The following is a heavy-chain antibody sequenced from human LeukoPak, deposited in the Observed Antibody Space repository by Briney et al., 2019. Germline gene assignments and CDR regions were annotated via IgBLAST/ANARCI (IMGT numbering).Heavy chain of an antibody. D-gene: IGHD1-7*01. J-gene: IGHJ4*02. V-gene: IGHV3-66*01. CDR3: ARDWGNWNYDY. CDR1: GLTVFTNY. CDR2: ISSGGST. Sequence: GGSLRLSCTASGLTVFTNYMSWVRQAPGKGLEWVSLISSGGSTYYADSVRDRFTISRDNSKNTLYLQMNNLRAEDTAVYYCARDWGNWNYDYWGQGSLVTVSA.